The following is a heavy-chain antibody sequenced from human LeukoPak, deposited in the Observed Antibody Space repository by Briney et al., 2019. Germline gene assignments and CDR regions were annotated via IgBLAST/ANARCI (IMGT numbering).Heavy chain of an antibody. V-gene: IGHV3-21*01. CDR3: ARGHTAVTRHFDF. J-gene: IGHJ4*02. Sequence: GGSLRLSCEASGFTFTTYSMTWGRQAPGKGVEWGSIISSGRRAIFSADALKGRFTISRDDAKNLLYLDMNSLRAEDTAVYYCARGHTAVTRHFDFWGQGTLVTVSP. CDR2: ISSGRRAI. CDR1: GFTFTTYS. D-gene: IGHD4-17*01.